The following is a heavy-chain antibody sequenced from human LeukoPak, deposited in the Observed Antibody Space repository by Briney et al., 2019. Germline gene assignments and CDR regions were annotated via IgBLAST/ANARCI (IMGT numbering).Heavy chain of an antibody. Sequence: PSETLSLTCTVSGGSIDSSSYYRGWIRQPAGKGLEWIGRIYTSGSTNYNPSLKSRVTMSVDTSKNQFSLKLSSVTAADTALYYCARGRVGSGMDYYYYMDVWGKGTTVTVSS. V-gene: IGHV4-61*02. CDR2: IYTSGST. CDR3: ARGRVGSGMDYYYYMDV. D-gene: IGHD3-10*01. J-gene: IGHJ6*03. CDR1: GGSIDSSSYY.